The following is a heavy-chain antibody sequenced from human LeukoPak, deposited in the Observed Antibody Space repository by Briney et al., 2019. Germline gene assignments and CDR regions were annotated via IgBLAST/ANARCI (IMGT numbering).Heavy chain of an antibody. J-gene: IGHJ4*02. V-gene: IGHV4-38-2*02. CDR3: ARGYGGNVDY. D-gene: IGHD4-23*01. Sequence: SETLSLTCTVSGYSISSGNYWGWNRQPPGKGLEWIGNIYHSGTTYYNPSLKSRVTISVDTSNNQFSLKLSSVTAADTAMYYCARGYGGNVDYWGQGTLVTVSS. CDR2: IYHSGTT. CDR1: GYSISSGNY.